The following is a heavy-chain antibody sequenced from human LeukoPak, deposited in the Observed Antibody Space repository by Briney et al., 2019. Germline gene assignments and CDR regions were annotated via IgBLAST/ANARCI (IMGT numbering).Heavy chain of an antibody. J-gene: IGHJ4*02. Sequence: GESLKISCKGSGYIFNSYWIAWVRQMPGKGLEWMGIIYPGDSDTRYSPSFQGQVTISVDKSITTAYLQWSSLKASDTAMYYCALGSKYSSSWYSFAYWGQGSLVTVSS. D-gene: IGHD6-13*01. CDR1: GYIFNSYW. CDR3: ALGSKYSSSWYSFAY. CDR2: IYPGDSDT. V-gene: IGHV5-51*01.